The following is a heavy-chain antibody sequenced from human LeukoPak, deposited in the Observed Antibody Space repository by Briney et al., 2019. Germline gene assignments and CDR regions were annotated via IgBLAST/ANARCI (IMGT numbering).Heavy chain of an antibody. J-gene: IGHJ4*02. CDR1: GYTFTSYY. D-gene: IGHD5-24*01. V-gene: IGHV1-46*01. Sequence: ASVKVSCKASGYTFTSYYMHWVRQAPGQGLEWLGIINSSGGSTTYAQKFQGRVTMTRDTSTSTVYMELSSLRSEDTAVYYCARGDLGYNSDYWGQGTLVTVSS. CDR3: ARGDLGYNSDY. CDR2: INSSGGST.